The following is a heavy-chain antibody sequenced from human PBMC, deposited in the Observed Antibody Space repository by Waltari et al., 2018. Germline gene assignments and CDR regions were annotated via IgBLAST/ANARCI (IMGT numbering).Heavy chain of an antibody. Sequence: QVQLVQSGAEVKKPGSSVQVPCKASGYTFTGYYMHSVRQAPGQGLEWMGWINPNSGGTNYAQKFQGRVTMTRDTSISTAYMELSRLRSDDTAVYYCARGRIVGAYSYRYWGQGTLVTVSS. V-gene: IGHV1-2*02. CDR1: GYTFTGYY. CDR3: ARGRIVGAYSYRY. D-gene: IGHD1-26*01. J-gene: IGHJ4*02. CDR2: INPNSGGT.